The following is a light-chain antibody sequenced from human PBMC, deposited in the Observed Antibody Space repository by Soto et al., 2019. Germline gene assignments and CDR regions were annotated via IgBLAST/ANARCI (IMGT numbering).Light chain of an antibody. V-gene: IGLV2-14*01. J-gene: IGLJ2*01. CDR3: SSYTSSSTLDVL. Sequence: QSALTQPASVSGFPGQSITISCTGTTSDIGGYNYVSWYQQHPGKAPKLMIYEVTDRPSGVSDRFSGSKSGNTASLTISGLQAEDEAEYYCSSYTSSSTLDVLFGGGTKVTVL. CDR1: TSDIGGYNY. CDR2: EVT.